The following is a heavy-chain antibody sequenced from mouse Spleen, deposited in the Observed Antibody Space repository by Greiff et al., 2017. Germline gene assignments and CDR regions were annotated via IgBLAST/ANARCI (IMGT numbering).Heavy chain of an antibody. CDR1: GYTFTSYW. D-gene: IGHD2-4*01. Sequence: QVQLQQPGAELVMPGASVKLSCKASGYTFTSYWMHWVKQRPGQGLEWIGEIDPSDSYTNYNQKFKGKATLTVDKSSSTAYMQLSSLTSEDSAVYYCASYDYDEGAWFAYWGQGTLVTVSA. V-gene: IGHV1-69*01. J-gene: IGHJ3*01. CDR2: IDPSDSYT. CDR3: ASYDYDEGAWFAY.